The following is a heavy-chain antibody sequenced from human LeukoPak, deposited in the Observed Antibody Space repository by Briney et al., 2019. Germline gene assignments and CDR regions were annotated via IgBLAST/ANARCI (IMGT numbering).Heavy chain of an antibody. CDR2: INPNSGGT. D-gene: IGHD3-22*01. CDR3: ARHRYYDSSGRHDY. J-gene: IGHJ4*02. CDR1: GYTFTGYY. Sequence: ASVKVSCKASGYTFTGYYMHWVRQAPGQGLEWMGWINPNSGGTNYAQKFQGRVTMTRDTSISTAYMELSRLRSDDTAVYYCARHRYYDSSGRHDYWGQGTLVTVSS. V-gene: IGHV1-2*02.